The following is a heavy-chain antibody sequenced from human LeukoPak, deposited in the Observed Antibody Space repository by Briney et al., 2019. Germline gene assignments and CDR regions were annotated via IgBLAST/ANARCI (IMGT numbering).Heavy chain of an antibody. D-gene: IGHD4-17*01. Sequence: GSLRLSCAASGFTSSSYSMNWVRQAPGKGLEWVSSISSSSSYIYYADSVKGRFTISRDNAKNSLYLQMNSLRAEDTAVYYCAKDPAVTTYYYYYGMDVWGQGTTVTVSS. CDR2: ISSSSSYI. J-gene: IGHJ6*02. CDR1: GFTSSSYS. V-gene: IGHV3-21*01. CDR3: AKDPAVTTYYYYYGMDV.